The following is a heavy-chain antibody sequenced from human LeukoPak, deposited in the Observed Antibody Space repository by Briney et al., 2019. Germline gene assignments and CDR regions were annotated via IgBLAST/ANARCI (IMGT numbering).Heavy chain of an antibody. CDR2: IKSKTDGGTT. D-gene: IGHD5-12*01. Sequence: PGGSLRLSCAASGFTFSNDWMIWVRQAPGKGLECVGRIKSKTDGGTTNYAAPVKGRFTISRDDSKNTLYLQMNSLKTEDTAVYYCTTARGSPQTRNFDYWGQGTLVTVSS. V-gene: IGHV3-15*01. CDR1: GFTFSNDW. CDR3: TTARGSPQTRNFDY. J-gene: IGHJ4*02.